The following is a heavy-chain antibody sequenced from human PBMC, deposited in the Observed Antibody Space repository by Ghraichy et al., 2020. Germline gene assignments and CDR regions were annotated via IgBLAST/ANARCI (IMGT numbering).Heavy chain of an antibody. V-gene: IGHV4-34*01. CDR1: GGSFSGYY. CDR2: INHSGST. Sequence: SETLSLTCAVYGGSFSGYYWSWIRQPPGKGLEWIGEINHSGSTNYNPSLKSRVTISVDTSKNQFSLKLSSVTAADTAVYYCARACVVVPAASPGDWFDPWGQGTLVTVSS. CDR3: ARACVVVPAASPGDWFDP. J-gene: IGHJ5*02. D-gene: IGHD2-2*01.